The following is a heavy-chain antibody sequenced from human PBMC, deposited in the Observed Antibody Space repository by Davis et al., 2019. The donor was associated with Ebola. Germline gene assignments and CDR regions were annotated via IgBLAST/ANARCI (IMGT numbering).Heavy chain of an antibody. CDR2: INHSGGT. CDR3: ARGPGEAARRGYYYYGMDV. CDR1: GGSFSDYY. D-gene: IGHD6-6*01. V-gene: IGHV4-34*01. Sequence: PSETLSLTCGVYGGSFSDYYWGWIRQPPGKGLEWIGEINHSGGTNYNPSLKSRVTISVDTSKNQFSLKLTSMTAADTAVFYCARGPGEAARRGYYYYGMDVWGQGTTVTVSS. J-gene: IGHJ6*02.